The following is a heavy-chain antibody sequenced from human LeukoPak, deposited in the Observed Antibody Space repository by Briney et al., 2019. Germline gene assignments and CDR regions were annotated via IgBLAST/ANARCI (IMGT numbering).Heavy chain of an antibody. CDR1: GFTFSSYA. CDR2: ISGSGGST. Sequence: GGSLRLSCAASGFTFSSYAVSWVRQAPGKGLEWVSAISGSGGSTYYADSVKGRFTISRDNSKNTLYLQMNSLRAEDTAVYYCAKATRGGVAVYDYGTDYWGQGTLVTVSS. J-gene: IGHJ4*02. D-gene: IGHD4-17*01. V-gene: IGHV3-23*01. CDR3: AKATRGGVAVYDYGTDY.